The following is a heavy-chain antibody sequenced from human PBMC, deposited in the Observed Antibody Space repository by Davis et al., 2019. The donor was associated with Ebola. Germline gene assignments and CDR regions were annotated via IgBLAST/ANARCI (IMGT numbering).Heavy chain of an antibody. V-gene: IGHV1-8*02. J-gene: IGHJ4*02. CDR3: ARDALCSSTSCDDY. CDR2: MNPNSGNT. D-gene: IGHD2-2*01. Sequence: ASVKVSCKASGYTFTGYYMHWVRQATGQGLEWMGWMNPNSGNTGYAQKFQGRVTMTRDTSTSTVYMELSSLRSEDTAVYYCARDALCSSTSCDDYWGQGTLVTVSS. CDR1: GYTFTGYY.